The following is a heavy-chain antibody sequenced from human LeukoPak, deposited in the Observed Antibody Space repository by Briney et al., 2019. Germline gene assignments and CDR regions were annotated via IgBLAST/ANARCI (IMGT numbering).Heavy chain of an antibody. CDR1: GGSISSSSYY. V-gene: IGHV4-39*07. D-gene: IGHD6-19*01. J-gene: IGHJ4*02. CDR3: ASGLAVAYRD. CDR2: IYYSGST. Sequence: SETLSLTCTVSGGSISSSSYYWGWIRQPPGKGLEWIGSIYYSGSTYYNPSLKSRVTISVDTSKNQFSLKLSSVTAADTAVYYCASGLAVAYRDWGQGTLVTVSS.